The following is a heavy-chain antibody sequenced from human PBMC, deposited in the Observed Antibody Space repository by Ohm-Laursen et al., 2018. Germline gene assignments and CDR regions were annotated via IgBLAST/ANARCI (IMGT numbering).Heavy chain of an antibody. J-gene: IGHJ4*02. CDR2: IYWNDNK. D-gene: IGHD3-10*01. V-gene: IGHV2-5*01. CDR1: GFSLSTGGLG. Sequence: TQTLTLTCTFSGFSLSTGGLGVGWIRQPPGKAPEWLAVIYWNDNKRYSPSLKSRLTITKDTSKNQVVLTMTNMDPVDTATYYCAHRPYYHGVFDYWGQGTLVTVSS. CDR3: AHRPYYHGVFDY.